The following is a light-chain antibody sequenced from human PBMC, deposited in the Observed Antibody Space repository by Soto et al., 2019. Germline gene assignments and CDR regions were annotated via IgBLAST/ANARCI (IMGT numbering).Light chain of an antibody. CDR3: QKYNSVPQT. CDR2: AAS. Sequence: DIQMTQSPSSLSASVGERVTITCRASQGISNFLAWYQQKPGQRPKLLVYAASSLQPGVPSRFSGSGSGTDFTLTISILQPEDVATYYCQKYNSVPQTFGPGTAVDI. V-gene: IGKV1-27*01. J-gene: IGKJ3*01. CDR1: QGISNF.